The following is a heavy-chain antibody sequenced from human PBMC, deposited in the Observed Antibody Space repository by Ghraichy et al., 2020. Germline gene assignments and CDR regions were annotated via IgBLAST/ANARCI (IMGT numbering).Heavy chain of an antibody. CDR3: ARSMTTVTLWDWFDP. CDR1: GFTFSSYS. Sequence: GGSLRLSCAASGFTFSSYSMNWVRQAPGKGLEWVSYISSSSSTIYYADSVKGRFTISRDNAKNSLYLQMNSLRGEDTAVYYCARSMTTVTLWDWFDPWGQGTV. D-gene: IGHD4-11*01. CDR2: ISSSSSTI. J-gene: IGHJ5*02. V-gene: IGHV3-48*01.